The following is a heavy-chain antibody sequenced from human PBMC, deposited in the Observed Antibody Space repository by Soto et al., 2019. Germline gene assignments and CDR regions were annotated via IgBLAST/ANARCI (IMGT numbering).Heavy chain of an antibody. V-gene: IGHV1-8*01. D-gene: IGHD6-13*01. Sequence: ASVKVSCKASGYTFTSYDINWVRQATGQGLEWMGWMNPNSGNTGYAQKFQGRVTMTRNTSISTAYMELSSLRSEDTAVYYCARVSLIAAAEGYWGQGTLVTVSS. CDR3: ARVSLIAAAEGY. CDR2: MNPNSGNT. CDR1: GYTFTSYD. J-gene: IGHJ4*02.